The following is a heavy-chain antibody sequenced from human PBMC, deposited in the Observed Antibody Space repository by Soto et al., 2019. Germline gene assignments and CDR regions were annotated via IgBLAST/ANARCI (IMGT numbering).Heavy chain of an antibody. CDR1: GFTFSSYW. V-gene: IGHV3-7*01. CDR2: IKQDGSEK. J-gene: IGHJ4*02. Sequence: GGSLRLACAASGFTFSSYWMSWVRQAPGKGLEWVANIKQDGSEKYYVDSVKGRFTISRDNAKSSLYLQMNSLRAEDTAVYYCAIELGELLHFDYGCQGILVTVSS. CDR3: AIELGELLHFDY. D-gene: IGHD3-10*01.